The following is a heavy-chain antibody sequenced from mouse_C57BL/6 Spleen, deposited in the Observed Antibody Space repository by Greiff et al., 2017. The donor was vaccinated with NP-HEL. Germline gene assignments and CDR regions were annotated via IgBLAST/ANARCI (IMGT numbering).Heavy chain of an antibody. V-gene: IGHV1-80*01. CDR1: GYAFSSYW. Sequence: QVQLKQSGAELVKPGASVKISCKASGYAFSSYWMNWVKQRPGKGLEWIGQIYPGDGDTNYNGKFKGKATLTADKSSSTAYMQLSSLTSEDSAVYFCARTTMVTSYWYFDVWGTGTTVTVSS. D-gene: IGHD2-2*01. CDR3: ARTTMVTSYWYFDV. CDR2: IYPGDGDT. J-gene: IGHJ1*03.